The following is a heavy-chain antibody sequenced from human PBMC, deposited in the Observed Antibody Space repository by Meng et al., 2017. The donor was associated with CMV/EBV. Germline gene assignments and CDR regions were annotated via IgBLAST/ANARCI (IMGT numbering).Heavy chain of an antibody. V-gene: IGHV3-15*07. Sequence: ASGFTFRVAWIHWVRQTPGKGLEWVGRIKSKSAGGTTDYGAPVGGRFTISRDDSENTVYLQMNNLQSEDTGVYYCSTGLGDFFDYWGQGILVTVSS. D-gene: IGHD6-19*01. CDR3: STGLGDFFDY. J-gene: IGHJ4*02. CDR2: IKSKSAGGTT. CDR1: GFTFRVAW.